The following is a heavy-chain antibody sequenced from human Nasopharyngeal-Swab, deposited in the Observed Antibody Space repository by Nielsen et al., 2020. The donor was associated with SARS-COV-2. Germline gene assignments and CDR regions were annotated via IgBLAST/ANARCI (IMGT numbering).Heavy chain of an antibody. D-gene: IGHD3-3*01. CDR3: TRDRGSGYFDS. CDR2: FNPNSGGT. Sequence: ASVKVSCKTSGYTFIGYQIHWVRQAPGQGLEWMGRFNPNSGGTNYAQELQGRVTMTGDTSISTAYMELSRVRSDDTAMYYCTRDRGSGYFDSWGQGTLVIVAS. CDR1: GYTFIGYQ. V-gene: IGHV1-2*06. J-gene: IGHJ4*02.